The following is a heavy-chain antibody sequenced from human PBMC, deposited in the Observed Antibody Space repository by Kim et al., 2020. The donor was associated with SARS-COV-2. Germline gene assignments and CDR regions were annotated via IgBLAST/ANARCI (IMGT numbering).Heavy chain of an antibody. J-gene: IGHJ5*02. V-gene: IGHV1-69*06. CDR3: ARDAVTSYYYGSGSYMGFDP. CDR1: GGTFSSYA. CDR2: IIPIFGTA. Sequence: SVKVSCKASGGTFSSYAISWVRQAPGQGLEWMGGIIPIFGTANYAQKFQGRVTITADKSTSTAYMELSSLRSEDTAVYYCARDAVTSYYYGSGSYMGFDPWGQGTLVTVSS. D-gene: IGHD3-10*01.